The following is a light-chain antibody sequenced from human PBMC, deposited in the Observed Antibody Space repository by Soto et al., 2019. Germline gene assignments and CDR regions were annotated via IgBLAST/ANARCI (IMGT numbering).Light chain of an antibody. CDR1: QSVNNN. Sequence: EIVMTQSPATLSVSPEERATLSCRASQSVNNNLAWYQQKPGQTPRLLIYGASTRATGILARFSGSGSGTEFTLTISSLQSEDFAVYYCQQYNNWPPEVTFGPGTKVDFK. V-gene: IGKV3-15*01. CDR2: GAS. J-gene: IGKJ3*01. CDR3: QQYNNWPPEVT.